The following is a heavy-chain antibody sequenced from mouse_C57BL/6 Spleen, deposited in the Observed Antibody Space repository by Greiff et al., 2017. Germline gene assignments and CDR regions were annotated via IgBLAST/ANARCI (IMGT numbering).Heavy chain of an antibody. Sequence: QVQLQQSGPELVKPGASVKISCKASGYSFTSYYIHWVKQRPGQGLEWIGWIYPGSGNTKYNEKFKGKATLTADTSSSTAYMQLSSLTSEDSAVYYCAGSTMVTTGYFDVWGTGTTVTVSS. CDR1: GYSFTSYY. D-gene: IGHD2-2*01. J-gene: IGHJ1*03. CDR2: IYPGSGNT. V-gene: IGHV1-66*01. CDR3: AGSTMVTTGYFDV.